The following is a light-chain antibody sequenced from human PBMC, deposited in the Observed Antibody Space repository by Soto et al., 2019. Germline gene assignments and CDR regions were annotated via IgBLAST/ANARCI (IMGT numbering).Light chain of an antibody. CDR3: SSYTRSTTSG. CDR2: EVS. J-gene: IGLJ1*01. Sequence: QSALAQPAAVAGSPGQSSTISCTGTSSDVGGYNYVSWYQHHPGKAPKLMIYEVSSRPSGVSNRFSGSKSGNTASLIISGLKAEDEADYYCSSYTRSTTSGFGTGPKVTX. V-gene: IGLV2-14*01. CDR1: SSDVGGYNY.